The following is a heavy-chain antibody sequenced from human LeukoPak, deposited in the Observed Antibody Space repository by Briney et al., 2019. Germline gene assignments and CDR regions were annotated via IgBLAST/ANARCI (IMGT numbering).Heavy chain of an antibody. CDR3: ARDTGGGSYDY. CDR1: GLTFSSYA. Sequence: GGSLRLSCAASGLTFSSYAMHWVRQAPGKGLEWVSVIYSGGSTYYADSVKGRFTISRDNSKNTLYLQMNSLRAEDTAVYYCARDTGGGSYDYWGQGTLVTVSS. V-gene: IGHV3-53*01. D-gene: IGHD1-26*01. CDR2: IYSGGST. J-gene: IGHJ4*02.